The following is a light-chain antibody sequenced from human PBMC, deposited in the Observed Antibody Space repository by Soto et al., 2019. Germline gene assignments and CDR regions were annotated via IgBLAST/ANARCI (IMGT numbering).Light chain of an antibody. V-gene: IGKV1-39*01. CDR2: AIS. CDR3: QQSYTASHT. CDR1: QTISNY. J-gene: IGKJ2*01. Sequence: DIQMTQSPSSLAASVGARITITCRASQTISNYLNWYQQKPGKAPKLLIYAISSLYGGVPSRFSGSGSGTDFTLTITSLQPEDFATYSCQQSYTASHTLSPGTKLEI.